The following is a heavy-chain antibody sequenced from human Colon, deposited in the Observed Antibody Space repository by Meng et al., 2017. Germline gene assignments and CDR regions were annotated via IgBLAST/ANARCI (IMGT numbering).Heavy chain of an antibody. J-gene: IGHJ5*02. D-gene: IGHD2-2*01. V-gene: IGHV4-4*02. CDR3: SRGVVAGAMVWFDP. Sequence: QVQLQESGPGLVKPSGTLPLTCAVSGGSINSRNWWLWVRQPPGKGLEWLGEIYHGGNTNYNPSLKSRVTLSLDKSKNQFSLRLTSVTAADTAMYYCSRGVVAGAMVWFDPWGPGTLVTVSS. CDR2: IYHGGNT. CDR1: GGSINSRNW.